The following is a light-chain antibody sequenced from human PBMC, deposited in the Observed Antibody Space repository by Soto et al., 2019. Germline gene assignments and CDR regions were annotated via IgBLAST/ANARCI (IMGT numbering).Light chain of an antibody. V-gene: IGKV3-15*01. CDR2: GAS. Sequence: EIVMTQSPATLSVSPGERATLSCRASQSVSSNLAWYQQKPGQAPRPLIYGASTRATGIPARFSGSGSGTEFTLTISSPQSEDFAVYCCQQYNNWPWTFGQGTKVDIK. J-gene: IGKJ1*01. CDR1: QSVSSN. CDR3: QQYNNWPWT.